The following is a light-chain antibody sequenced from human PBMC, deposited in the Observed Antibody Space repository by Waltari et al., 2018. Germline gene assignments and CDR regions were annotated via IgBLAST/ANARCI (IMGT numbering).Light chain of an antibody. CDR3: QHRSSWPYS. Sequence: EIVLTQSPATLSLSPGEGATLSGRASQSVGRFLAWYQQKPGQAPRLLIYDASNRATGIPARFSASGSGTDFTLTLSSLEPEDFAVYYCQHRSSWPYSFGQGTKLEIK. V-gene: IGKV3-11*01. CDR2: DAS. CDR1: QSVGRF. J-gene: IGKJ2*03.